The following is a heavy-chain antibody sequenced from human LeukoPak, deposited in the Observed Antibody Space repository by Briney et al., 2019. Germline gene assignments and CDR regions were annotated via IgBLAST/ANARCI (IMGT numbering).Heavy chain of an antibody. J-gene: IGHJ4*02. CDR3: AEADSSGWYFLTDY. V-gene: IGHV3-30*18. CDR1: GFTFSSYG. Sequence: PGRSLRLSCAASGFTFSSYGMHWVRQAPGKGLEWVAVISYDGSNKYYADSVKGRFTISRDNSKNTLYLQMNSLRAEDTAVYYCAEADSSGWYFLTDYWGQGTLVTVSS. D-gene: IGHD6-19*01. CDR2: ISYDGSNK.